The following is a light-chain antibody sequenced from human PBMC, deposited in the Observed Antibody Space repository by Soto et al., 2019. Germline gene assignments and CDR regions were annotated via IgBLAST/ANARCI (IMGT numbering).Light chain of an antibody. CDR3: SSYAGNNNVV. CDR2: EVS. Sequence: QSALTQPPSASGSPGQSVTISCTGTSSDVGGYNYVSWYQQHPGKAPKLMIYEVSKRPSGVPDRFYASKSGNTASLTVSGLQAEDEADYYCSSYAGNNNVVFGGGTKLTVL. CDR1: SSDVGGYNY. V-gene: IGLV2-8*01. J-gene: IGLJ3*02.